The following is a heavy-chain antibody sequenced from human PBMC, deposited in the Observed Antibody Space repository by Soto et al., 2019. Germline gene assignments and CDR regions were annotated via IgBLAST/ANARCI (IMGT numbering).Heavy chain of an antibody. CDR2: MNPNSGNT. V-gene: IGHV1-8*01. Sequence: ASVKVSCKASGYTFTSYDINWVRQATGQGLEWMGWMNPNSGNTGYAQKFQGRVTMTRNTSISTAYTELSSLRSEDTAVYYCASHGSGSYGLIHYWGQGTLVTVSS. CDR3: ASHGSGSYGLIHY. J-gene: IGHJ4*02. D-gene: IGHD3-10*01. CDR1: GYTFTSYD.